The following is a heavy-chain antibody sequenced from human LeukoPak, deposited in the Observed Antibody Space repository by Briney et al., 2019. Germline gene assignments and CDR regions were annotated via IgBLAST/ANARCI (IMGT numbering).Heavy chain of an antibody. CDR3: ARDRPQSNNWFDP. CDR2: IFYSGST. CDR1: SGSISTSNYY. V-gene: IGHV4-39*07. J-gene: IGHJ5*02. Sequence: SETLSLTCTVSSGSISTSNYYWGWVRQPPGKALEWIGNIFYSGSTYYNPSLKSRVTISVDTSKNQFSLKLSSVTAADTAVYYCARDRPQSNNWFDPWGQGTLVTVSS. D-gene: IGHD6-6*01.